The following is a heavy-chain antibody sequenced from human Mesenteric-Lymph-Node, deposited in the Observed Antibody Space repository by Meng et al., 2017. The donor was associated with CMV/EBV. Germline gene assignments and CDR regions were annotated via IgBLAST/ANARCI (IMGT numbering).Heavy chain of an antibody. Sequence: KASGYTFTRYDINWVPQATGQGLEWMGWMNPNSGNTGYAQKFQGRVTMTRNTSISTAYMELSGLRSEDTAVYYCARSPSYGDYMVFDPWGQGTLVTVS. CDR3: ARSPSYGDYMVFDP. CDR2: MNPNSGNT. CDR1: GYTFTRYD. V-gene: IGHV1-8*01. D-gene: IGHD4-17*01. J-gene: IGHJ5*02.